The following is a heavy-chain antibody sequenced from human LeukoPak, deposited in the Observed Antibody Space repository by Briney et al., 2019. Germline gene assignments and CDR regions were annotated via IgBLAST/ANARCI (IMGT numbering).Heavy chain of an antibody. Sequence: GGSLRLSCAVSGFTISSNYMSWVRQAPGKELEWVSVIYSDGRTHYADSVKGRFTISRNNSKNTLFLQMNSLRAEDTAVYYCAREYRKEAEPFFDYWGQGTLVTVSS. V-gene: IGHV3-53*01. CDR3: AREYRKEAEPFFDY. D-gene: IGHD1-14*01. CDR2: IYSDGRT. CDR1: GFTISSNY. J-gene: IGHJ4*02.